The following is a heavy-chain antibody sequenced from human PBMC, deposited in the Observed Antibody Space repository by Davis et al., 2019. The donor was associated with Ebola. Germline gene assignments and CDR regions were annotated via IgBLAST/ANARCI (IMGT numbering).Heavy chain of an antibody. CDR2: IYRDGSEK. Sequence: PGGSLRLSCAASGFTLSGYDMNWVRQAPGKGLEWVANIYRDGSEKYYVDSVKGRFTVSRDNANNSLSLQMYSLRAEDTAVYYCARGVAVSGFYFDNWGPGTLVTVSS. D-gene: IGHD6-19*01. J-gene: IGHJ4*02. CDR1: GFTLSGYD. CDR3: ARGVAVSGFYFDN. V-gene: IGHV3-7*03.